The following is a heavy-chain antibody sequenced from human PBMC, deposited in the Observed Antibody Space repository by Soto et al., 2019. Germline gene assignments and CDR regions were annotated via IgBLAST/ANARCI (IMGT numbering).Heavy chain of an antibody. CDR2: ITYSEST. V-gene: IGHV4-30-4*01. D-gene: IGHD4-4*01. CDR1: GGSISSGDYY. Sequence: QVQLQESGPGLVKPSQTLSLTCTVSGGSISSGDYYWSWIRQPPWKGLEWIGHITYSESTHYNPSLKSRVIISVDTTKNQVCLKLSSVTAADPAVDYCAKADDYSNSFAYWGEGTLVAVSS. J-gene: IGHJ4*02. CDR3: AKADDYSNSFAY.